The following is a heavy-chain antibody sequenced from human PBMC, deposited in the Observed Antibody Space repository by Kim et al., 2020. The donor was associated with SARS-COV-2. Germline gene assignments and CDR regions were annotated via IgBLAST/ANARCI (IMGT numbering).Heavy chain of an antibody. CDR1: GHTFTTYF. CDR3: ARGLGERQFDP. D-gene: IGHD1-1*01. V-gene: IGHV1-2*06. J-gene: IGHJ5*02. CDR2: LTYDSGDT. Sequence: ASVKVSCKASGHTFTTYFIHWLRRAPGRGFEWMGRLTYDSGDTTYAQKFQGRVTMTRDTSISTAYMELTTLKFDDSAVYYCARGLGERQFDPWGQGTLV.